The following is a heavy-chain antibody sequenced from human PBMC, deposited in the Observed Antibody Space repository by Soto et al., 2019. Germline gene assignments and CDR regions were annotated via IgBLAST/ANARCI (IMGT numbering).Heavy chain of an antibody. D-gene: IGHD3-9*01. V-gene: IGHV1-69*13. CDR3: ARRYDILTAPRAYYYYYYGMDV. J-gene: IGHJ6*02. Sequence: ASVKVSCKASGGTFSSYAISWVRQAPGQGLEWMGGIIPIFGTANYAQKFQGRVTITADESTSTAYMELSSLRSEDTAVYYCARRYDILTAPRAYYYYYYGMDVWGQGTTVTVSS. CDR2: IIPIFGTA. CDR1: GGTFSSYA.